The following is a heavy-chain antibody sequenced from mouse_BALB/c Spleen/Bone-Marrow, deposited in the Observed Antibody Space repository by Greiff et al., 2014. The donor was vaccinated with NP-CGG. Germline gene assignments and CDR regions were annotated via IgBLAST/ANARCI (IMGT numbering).Heavy chain of an antibody. CDR2: IWGDGTT. CDR3: AREKYGNCYAMDY. D-gene: IGHD2-10*02. Sequence: QVQLKESGPGLVAPSQSLSITCTVSGFSLTGFGINWVRQPPGKGLEWLGIIWGDGTTDYNSALKSRLSINKDNSKSQVFLKMNSLQAGDTARYYCAREKYGNCYAMDYWGQGTSVTVSS. CDR1: GFSLTGFG. J-gene: IGHJ4*01. V-gene: IGHV2-6-7*01.